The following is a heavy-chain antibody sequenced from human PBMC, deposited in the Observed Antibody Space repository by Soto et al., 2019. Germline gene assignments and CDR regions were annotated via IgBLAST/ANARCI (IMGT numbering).Heavy chain of an antibody. J-gene: IGHJ6*02. CDR1: GYTFTSYG. D-gene: IGHD5-18*01. Sequence: ASVKVSCKASGYTFTSYGISWVRQAPGQGLEWMGWISAYNGNTNYAQKLQGRVTMTTDTSTSTAYMELRSLRSDDTAVYYCARGKPRDGYDWNYYYYGMDVWGQGTTVTVSS. CDR2: ISAYNGNT. V-gene: IGHV1-18*01. CDR3: ARGKPRDGYDWNYYYYGMDV.